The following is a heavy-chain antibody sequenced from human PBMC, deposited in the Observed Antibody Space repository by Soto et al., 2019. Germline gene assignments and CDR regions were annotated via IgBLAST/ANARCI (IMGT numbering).Heavy chain of an antibody. CDR2: IYSGGST. J-gene: IGHJ3*02. D-gene: IGHD3-22*01. Sequence: GGSLRLSCAASGFTVSSNYMSWVRQAPGKGLEWVSVIYSGGSTYYADSVKGRFTISRDNSKNTLYLQMNSLRAEDTAVYYCARDRVDSSGIPDDDAFDIWGQGTMVTVSS. CDR1: GFTVSSNY. CDR3: ARDRVDSSGIPDDDAFDI. V-gene: IGHV3-66*01.